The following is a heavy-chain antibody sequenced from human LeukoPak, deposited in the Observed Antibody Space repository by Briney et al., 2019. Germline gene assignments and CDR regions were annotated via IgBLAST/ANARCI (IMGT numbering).Heavy chain of an antibody. CDR1: GSTFGNYY. V-gene: IGHV3-23*01. Sequence: GGSLRLSCAASGSTFGNYYMSWVRQAPGKGLEWVSAISGSGGSTYYADSVKGRFTLSRDNSKNTLYLQMNSLRAEVTAVYYCAKASMVRDPGSFDYWGQGTLVTVSS. CDR2: ISGSGGST. CDR3: AKASMVRDPGSFDY. D-gene: IGHD3-10*01. J-gene: IGHJ4*02.